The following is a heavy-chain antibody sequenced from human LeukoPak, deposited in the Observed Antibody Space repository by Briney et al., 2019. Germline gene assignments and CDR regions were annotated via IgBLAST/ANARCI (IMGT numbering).Heavy chain of an antibody. CDR3: VRGYYDSSGSSNTFDI. D-gene: IGHD3-22*01. CDR1: GGSISSSY. Sequence: SETLSLACTVSGGSISSSYWSWIRQPPGKGLEWIGYIHYSGNTNYTPTLKNRLTMSVDTSKNQFSLKLSSVTAADTAVYYCVRGYYDSSGSSNTFDIWGQGTMVTVSS. CDR2: IHYSGNT. J-gene: IGHJ3*02. V-gene: IGHV4-59*01.